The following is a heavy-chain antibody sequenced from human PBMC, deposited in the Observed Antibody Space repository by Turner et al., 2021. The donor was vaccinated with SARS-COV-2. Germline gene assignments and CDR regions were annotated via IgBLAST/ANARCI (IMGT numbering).Heavy chain of an antibody. V-gene: IGHV1-69*01. J-gene: IGHJ5*02. CDR1: GGTFNTYA. CDR2: IIPIFGTA. CDR3: ARARGVDYYDSSGQRFDP. Sequence: QVQLVQSGAEVKKPGSSVKVSCKASGGTFNTYAISWVRQAPGQGLEWMGGIIPIFGTANYAQKFQGRVTITAVESTSTAYMELSSLRSEDTAVYYCARARGVDYYDSSGQRFDPWGQGTLVTVSS. D-gene: IGHD3-22*01.